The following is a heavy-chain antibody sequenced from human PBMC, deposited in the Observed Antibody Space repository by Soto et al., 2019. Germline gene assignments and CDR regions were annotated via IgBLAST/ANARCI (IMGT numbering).Heavy chain of an antibody. V-gene: IGHV4-59*01. J-gene: IGHJ5*02. CDR3: SRGVSCSGGSCYPKDWFAP. D-gene: IGHD2-15*01. CDR2: VDDSGPT. Sequence: QVQLQQSGPGLVKPSETLSLTCSVSAGSMRNYYWSWIRQPPGKGLEWIGNVDDSGPTKYNPSLRRRVTISVDTSTNQFSLKLSSVIAADTAVYYCSRGVSCSGGSCYPKDWFAPWGQGTLVTVPS. CDR1: AGSMRNYY.